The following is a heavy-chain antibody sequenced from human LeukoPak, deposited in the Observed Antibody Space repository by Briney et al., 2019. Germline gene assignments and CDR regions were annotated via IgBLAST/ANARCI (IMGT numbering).Heavy chain of an antibody. CDR1: GGSISSGSYY. J-gene: IGHJ4*02. Sequence: PSETLSLTCTVSGGSISSGSYYWSWIRQPAGKGLEWIGRIYISGSTNYNPSLKSRVTISVATSKNQFSLKLSSVTAADTAVYYCAGKESYGDGTVWTFDYWGQGTLVTVSS. CDR3: AGKESYGDGTVWTFDY. CDR2: IYISGST. D-gene: IGHD4-17*01. V-gene: IGHV4-61*02.